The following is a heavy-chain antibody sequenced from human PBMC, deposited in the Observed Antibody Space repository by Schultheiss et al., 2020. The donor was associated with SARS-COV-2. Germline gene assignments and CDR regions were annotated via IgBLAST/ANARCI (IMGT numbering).Heavy chain of an antibody. CDR1: GGSFSGYY. V-gene: IGHV4-59*10. J-gene: IGHJ4*02. CDR3: ARQVGVTHFDY. D-gene: IGHD1-26*01. Sequence: SETLSLTCAVYGGSFSGYYWGWIRQPAGKGLEWIGRIYTSGSTNYNPSLKSRVTMSLDTSRNQFSLTLNSMTAADTAVYYCARQVGVTHFDYWGQGTLVTVSS. CDR2: IYTSGST.